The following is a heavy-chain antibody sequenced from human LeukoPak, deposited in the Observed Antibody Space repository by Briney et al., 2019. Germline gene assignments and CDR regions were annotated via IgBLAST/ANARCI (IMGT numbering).Heavy chain of an antibody. J-gene: IGHJ4*02. CDR2: ISGSGGST. V-gene: IGHV3-23*01. CDR1: GFTFSSYA. CDR3: AKLGYVATSGLVDY. D-gene: IGHD5-12*01. Sequence: PGGSLRLSCAASGFTFSSYAMSWVRQAPGKGLEWVSAISGSGGSTYYADSLKGRFTISRDNSKNTLYLQMNSLRAEDTAVYYCAKLGYVATSGLVDYWGQGTLVTVSS.